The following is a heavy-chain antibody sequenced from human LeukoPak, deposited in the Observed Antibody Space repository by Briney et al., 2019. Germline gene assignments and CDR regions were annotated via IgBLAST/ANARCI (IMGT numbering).Heavy chain of an antibody. J-gene: IGHJ5*02. CDR2: IYYSGST. CDR3: ATHYSGYGGWFDP. D-gene: IGHD5-12*01. CDR1: GGSISSSSYY. V-gene: IGHV4-39*07. Sequence: SETLSLTCTVSGGSISSSSYYWGWIRQPPGKGLEWIGSIYYSGSTYYNPSLKSRVTISVDTSKNQFSLKLSSVTAADTAVYYCATHYSGYGGWFDPWGQGTLVTVSS.